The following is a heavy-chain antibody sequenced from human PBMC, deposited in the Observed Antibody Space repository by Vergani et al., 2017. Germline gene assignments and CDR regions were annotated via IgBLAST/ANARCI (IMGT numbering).Heavy chain of an antibody. V-gene: IGHV3-30*18. CDR1: GFSFRGHG. D-gene: IGHD4-11*01. CDR3: ANDLSYSTAWNHFDS. J-gene: IGHJ4*02. Sequence: QVHLVESGGGVVQPGRSLTLSCVASGFSFRGHGMHWVRQAPGKGLEWVAMISYDGDRRDYGDFAKGRFTISRDSSKTVYLQMNSLRVENTAMYFCANDLSYSTAWNHFDSRVQGTLVTVSS. CDR2: ISYDGDRR.